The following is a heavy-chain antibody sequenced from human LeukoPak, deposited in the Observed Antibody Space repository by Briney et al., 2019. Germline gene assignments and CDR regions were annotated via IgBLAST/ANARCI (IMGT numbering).Heavy chain of an antibody. CDR3: ARDLGVHCSGGSCTAFDI. D-gene: IGHD2-15*01. Sequence: TSGGSLRLSCAASGFIFRSYSMNWVRQAPGKGLEWVSSISSSSSYIYYADSVKGRFTISRANAKKSLYLQMNSLRAEDTAVYYCARDLGVHCSGGSCTAFDIWGQGTMVTVSS. CDR1: GFIFRSYS. J-gene: IGHJ3*02. CDR2: ISSSSSYI. V-gene: IGHV3-21*01.